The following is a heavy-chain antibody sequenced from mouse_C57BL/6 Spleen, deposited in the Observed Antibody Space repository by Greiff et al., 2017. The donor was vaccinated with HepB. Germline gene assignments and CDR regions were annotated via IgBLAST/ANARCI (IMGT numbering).Heavy chain of an antibody. CDR1: GFTFSDYY. CDR3: ARCDYDLYYAMDY. V-gene: IGHV5-16*01. CDR2: INYDGSST. Sequence: EVKLVESEGGLVQPGSSMKLSCTASGFTFSDYYMAWVRQVPEKGLEWVANINYDGSSTYYLDSLKSRFIISRDNAKNILYLQMSSLKSEDTATYYCARCDYDLYYAMDYWGQGTSVTVSS. D-gene: IGHD2-4*01. J-gene: IGHJ4*01.